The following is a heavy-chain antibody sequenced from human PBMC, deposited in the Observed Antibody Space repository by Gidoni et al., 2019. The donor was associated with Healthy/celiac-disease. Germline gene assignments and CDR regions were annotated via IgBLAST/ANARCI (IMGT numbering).Heavy chain of an antibody. Sequence: QVQLQESGPGLVKPSQTLSLTCTVPGCSLRRGGSSWSWIRQHPGKGLEWIGYIYYSGSTYYNPSLKSRVTISVDTSKNQFSLKLSSVTAADTAVYYCARGPIVVVTAIRGCYFDYWGQGTLVTVSS. CDR1: GCSLRRGGSS. CDR2: IYYSGST. CDR3: ARGPIVVVTAIRGCYFDY. V-gene: IGHV4-31*03. D-gene: IGHD2-21*02. J-gene: IGHJ4*02.